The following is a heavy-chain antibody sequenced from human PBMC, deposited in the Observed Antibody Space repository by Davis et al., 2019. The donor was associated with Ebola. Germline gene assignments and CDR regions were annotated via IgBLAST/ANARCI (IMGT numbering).Heavy chain of an antibody. CDR1: GFTFDDYA. V-gene: IGHV3-9*01. J-gene: IGHJ4*02. Sequence: SLKISCAASGFTFDDYAMHWVRQAPGKGLEWVSGISWNSGSIGYADSVKGRFTISRDNAKNSLYLQMNSLRAEDTAVYYCAREVAVNYFDYWGQGTLVTVSS. D-gene: IGHD6-19*01. CDR3: AREVAVNYFDY. CDR2: ISWNSGSI.